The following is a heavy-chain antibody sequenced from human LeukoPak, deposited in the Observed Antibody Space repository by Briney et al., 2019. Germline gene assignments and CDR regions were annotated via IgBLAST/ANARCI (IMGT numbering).Heavy chain of an antibody. D-gene: IGHD3-22*01. J-gene: IGHJ4*02. V-gene: IGHV3-53*01. CDR2: IYSGGST. Sequence: GGSLRLSCAASGFTVSSNYMSWVRQAPGKGLEWVSDIYSGGSTYYADSVKGRFTISRDNSKNTLYLQMNSLRAEDTAVYYCARGLGQDNYDSSGYYPYYFDYWGQGTLVTVSS. CDR3: ARGLGQDNYDSSGYYPYYFDY. CDR1: GFTVSSNY.